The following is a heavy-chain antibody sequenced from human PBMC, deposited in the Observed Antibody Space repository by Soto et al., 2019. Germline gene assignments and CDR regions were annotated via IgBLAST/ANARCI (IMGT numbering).Heavy chain of an antibody. CDR3: AKVDYLGGSYRLSWFDP. V-gene: IGHV4-39*01. J-gene: IGHJ5*02. CDR1: GGSITTTTYY. CDR2: IYYSGNT. Sequence: QVQLQESGPGLVKPSETLSLTCTVSGGSITTTTYYWGWIRQPPGKGLEWIGSIYYSGNTYYNPSLTTLVTISVDTCKSQFSLTLNSVTAADTAVYHCAKVDYLGGSYRLSWFDPWGQGILVTVSS. D-gene: IGHD3-16*02.